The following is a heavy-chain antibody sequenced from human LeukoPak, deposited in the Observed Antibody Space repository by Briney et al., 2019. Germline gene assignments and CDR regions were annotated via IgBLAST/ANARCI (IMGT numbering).Heavy chain of an antibody. CDR1: GFTVSSNY. D-gene: IGHD5-12*01. V-gene: IGHV3-53*04. Sequence: GGSLRLSCAASGFTVSSNYMSWVRQPPGKGLEWVSVIYSGGSTYYADSVKGRFTISRHDSRDTLYLQMNSLRVEDTAVYYCAREDADIVAYYYYYGMDVWGQGTTVTVSS. J-gene: IGHJ6*02. CDR2: IYSGGST. CDR3: AREDADIVAYYYYYGMDV.